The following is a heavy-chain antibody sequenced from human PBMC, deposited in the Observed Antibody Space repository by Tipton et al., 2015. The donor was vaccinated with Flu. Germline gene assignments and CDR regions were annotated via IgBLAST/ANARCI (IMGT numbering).Heavy chain of an antibody. V-gene: IGHV1-18*04. CDR2: ISPYRGDT. CDR1: GYRFNTYA. D-gene: IGHD6-13*01. J-gene: IGHJ3*02. Sequence: VQLVQSGAEVKKPGASVKVSCKVSGYRFNTYAINWVRQAPGQGLEWMGWISPYRGDTNYAQKFQGRVTMTTDTSVSTVYMELSSLRSDDTAVDYCARERVAGPEAAALLVGDDAFDIWGQGTMVTVSS. CDR3: ARERVAGPEAAALLVGDDAFDI.